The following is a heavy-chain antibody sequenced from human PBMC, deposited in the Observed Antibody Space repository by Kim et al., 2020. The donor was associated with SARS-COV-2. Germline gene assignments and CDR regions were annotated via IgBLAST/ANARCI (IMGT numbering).Heavy chain of an antibody. V-gene: IGHV3-48*02. CDR1: GFIFGNDP. Sequence: GGSLRLSCAASGFIFGNDPMNWVRQAPGKGLEWVSNIRSNSEDTSYADSVKGRFTVSRDNAKNSLYLQMISLRDEDTAVYYCVRDWVWSFDSWGQGTLVSVSS. CDR3: VRDWVWSFDS. J-gene: IGHJ4*02. D-gene: IGHD2-21*01. CDR2: IRSNSEDT.